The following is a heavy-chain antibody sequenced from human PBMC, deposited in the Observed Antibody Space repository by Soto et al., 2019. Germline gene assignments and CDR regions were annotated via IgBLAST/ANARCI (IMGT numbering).Heavy chain of an antibody. J-gene: IGHJ4*02. CDR1: GFTFSSYG. D-gene: IGHD6-19*01. V-gene: IGHV3-33*01. CDR3: ARDGSIAVAGTHFDY. CDR2: IWYDGSNK. Sequence: PGGSLSLSCAASGFTFSSYGMHWVRQAPGKGLEWVAVIWYDGSNKYYADSVKGRFTISRDNSKNTLYLQMNSLRAEDTAVYYCARDGSIAVAGTHFDYWGQGTLVTVSS.